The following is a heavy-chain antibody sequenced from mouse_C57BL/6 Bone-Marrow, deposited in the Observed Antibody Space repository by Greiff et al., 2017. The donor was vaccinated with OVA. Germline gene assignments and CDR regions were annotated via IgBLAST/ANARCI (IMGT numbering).Heavy chain of an antibody. CDR2: IWSDGST. CDR3: ARQGSNYPYYYAMDY. J-gene: IGHJ4*01. D-gene: IGHD2-5*01. CDR1: GFSLTSYG. Sequence: QVQLKQSGPGLVAPSQSLSITCTVSGFSLTSYGVHWVRQPPGKGLEWLVVIWSDGSTTYNSALKSRLSISKDNSKSQVFLKMNSLQTDDTAMYYCARQGSNYPYYYAMDYWGQGTSVTVSS. V-gene: IGHV2-6-1*01.